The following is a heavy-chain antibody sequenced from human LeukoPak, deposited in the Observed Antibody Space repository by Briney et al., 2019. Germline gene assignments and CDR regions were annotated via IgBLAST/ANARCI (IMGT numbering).Heavy chain of an antibody. J-gene: IGHJ3*02. CDR1: GFSFSGYW. CDR3: ARARQRGAFDI. Sequence: GGSLRLSCATSGFSFSGYWMTWVRQAPGKGPEWVANINEDGSQKNLVDSVKGRFTISRDNSKNTLYLQMNSLRAEDTAVYYCARARQRGAFDIWGQGTMVTVSS. V-gene: IGHV3-7*01. CDR2: INEDGSQK. D-gene: IGHD6-25*01.